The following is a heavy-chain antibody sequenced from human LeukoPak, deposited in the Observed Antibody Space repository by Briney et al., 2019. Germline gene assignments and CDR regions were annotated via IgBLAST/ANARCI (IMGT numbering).Heavy chain of an antibody. V-gene: IGHV1-2*02. CDR1: GYTFTGYY. Sequence: ASVKVSCKASGYTFTGYYIQWVRQAPGQGLEWMGWINPNSGGTNYAQKFQGRVAMTRDTSISTAYMELRSLRSDDTAVYYCARENSGSSGFDYWGQGTLVTVSS. CDR3: ARENSGSSGFDY. D-gene: IGHD1-26*01. J-gene: IGHJ4*02. CDR2: INPNSGGT.